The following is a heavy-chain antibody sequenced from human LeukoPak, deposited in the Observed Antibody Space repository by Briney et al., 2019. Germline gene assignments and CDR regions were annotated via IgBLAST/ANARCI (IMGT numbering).Heavy chain of an antibody. J-gene: IGHJ4*02. D-gene: IGHD4-23*01. Sequence: PSQTLSLTCTVSGGSISSGGYYWSWIRQHPGKGLEWIGYIYYSGSTYYNPSLKSRVTISVDTSKNQFSLKLSSVTAADTAVYYCAREEYGGNGYYFDYWGQGTLATVSS. V-gene: IGHV4-31*03. CDR2: IYYSGST. CDR1: GGSISSGGYY. CDR3: AREEYGGNGYYFDY.